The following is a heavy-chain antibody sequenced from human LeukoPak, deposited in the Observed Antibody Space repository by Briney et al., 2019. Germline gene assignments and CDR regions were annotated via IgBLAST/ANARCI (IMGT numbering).Heavy chain of an antibody. D-gene: IGHD7-27*01. CDR2: MYFGERT. V-gene: IGHV4-59*01. CDR3: ARIPGDRPDD. CDR1: GASMTSYY. J-gene: IGHJ4*02. Sequence: KPSETLSLTCTVSGASMTSYYWTWIRQLPGKGLEWIGYMYFGERTNYNPSLKSRATISIDTSKKQFSLSLKSVTAADTAVYYCARIPGDRPDDWGQGTLVTVS.